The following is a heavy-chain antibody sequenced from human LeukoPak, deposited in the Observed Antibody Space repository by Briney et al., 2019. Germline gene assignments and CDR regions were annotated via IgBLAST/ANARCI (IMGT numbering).Heavy chain of an antibody. CDR2: INPNSGGT. V-gene: IGHV1-2*02. D-gene: IGHD2-2*01. Sequence: ASVKVSCKASGYTFTSYGISWVRQAPGQGLEWMGWINPNSGGTNYAQKFQGRVTMTRDTSISTAYMELSRLRSDDTAVYYCARGGVGYCSSTSCYFGAFDIWGQGTMVTVSS. J-gene: IGHJ3*02. CDR1: GYTFTSYG. CDR3: ARGGVGYCSSTSCYFGAFDI.